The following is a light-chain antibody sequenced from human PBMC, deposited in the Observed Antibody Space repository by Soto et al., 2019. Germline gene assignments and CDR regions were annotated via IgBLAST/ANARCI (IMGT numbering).Light chain of an antibody. CDR2: GAS. CDR3: QQYGTSSYT. Sequence: IVLTQSPGTLSLSPREIATLSCWASQSVRSSYLACYQQKPGQAPRLLIYGASARAAGIPDRFTGSGSGTDFTLTISRLEPQDFAVYYCQQYGTSSYTFGQGTKLEIK. J-gene: IGKJ2*01. V-gene: IGKV3-20*01. CDR1: QSVRSSY.